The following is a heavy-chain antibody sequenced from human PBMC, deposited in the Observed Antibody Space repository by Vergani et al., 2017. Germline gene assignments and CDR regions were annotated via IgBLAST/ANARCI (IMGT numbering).Heavy chain of an antibody. CDR3: ATLGTYDYVWGSYRYTEDY. CDR1: GGSFSGYY. D-gene: IGHD3-16*02. CDR2: INHSGST. J-gene: IGHJ4*02. Sequence: QVQLQQWGAGLLKPSETLSLTCAVYGGSFSGYYWSWIRQPPGKGLGWMWEINHSGSTNYNPSLKSDVTISVDTSKNQFSLKLSSVTAADTAVYYCATLGTYDYVWGSYRYTEDYWGQGTLVTVSS. V-gene: IGHV4-34*01.